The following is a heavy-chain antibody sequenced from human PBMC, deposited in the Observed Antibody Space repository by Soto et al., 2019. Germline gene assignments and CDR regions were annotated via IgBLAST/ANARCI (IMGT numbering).Heavy chain of an antibody. J-gene: IGHJ6*03. Sequence: ASVKVSCKASGYTFTSYGISWVRQAPGQGLEWMGWISAYNGNTNYAQKLQGRVTMTTDTSTSTAYMELRSLRSDDTAVYCCARDSGYGDYVDYYYYMDVWGKGTTVTVSS. CDR1: GYTFTSYG. CDR3: ARDSGYGDYVDYYYYMDV. CDR2: ISAYNGNT. D-gene: IGHD4-17*01. V-gene: IGHV1-18*01.